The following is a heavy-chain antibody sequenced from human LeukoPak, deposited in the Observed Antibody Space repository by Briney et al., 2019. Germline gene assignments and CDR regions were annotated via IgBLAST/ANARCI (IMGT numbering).Heavy chain of an antibody. CDR1: GGSISSYY. D-gene: IGHD3-22*01. V-gene: IGHV4-59*08. CDR3: ARGSNYYDSSGYYIPDFDY. CDR2: IYYSGST. J-gene: IGHJ4*02. Sequence: SETLSLTCTVSGGSISSYYWSWIRQPPGKGLEWIGYIYYSGSTNYNPSLKSRVTISVDTSKNQFSLKLSSVTAADTAVYYCARGSNYYDSSGYYIPDFDYWGQGTLVTVSS.